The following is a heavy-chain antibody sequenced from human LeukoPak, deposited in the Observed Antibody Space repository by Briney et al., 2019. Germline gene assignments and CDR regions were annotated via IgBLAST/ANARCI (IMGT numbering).Heavy chain of an antibody. CDR3: ARDPAYYDSSGYYPTDAFDI. V-gene: IGHV1-2*02. Sequence: ASVKVSCKASGYTFTGYYMHWVRQAPGQGLEWMGWINPNSGGTNYAQKLQGRVTMTTDTSTSTAYMELRSLRSDDTAVYYCARDPAYYDSSGYYPTDAFDIWGQGTMVTVSS. D-gene: IGHD3-22*01. J-gene: IGHJ3*02. CDR2: INPNSGGT. CDR1: GYTFTGYY.